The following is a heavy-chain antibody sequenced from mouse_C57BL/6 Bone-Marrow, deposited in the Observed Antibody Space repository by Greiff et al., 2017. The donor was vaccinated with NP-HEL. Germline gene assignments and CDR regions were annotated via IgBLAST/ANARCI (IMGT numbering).Heavy chain of an antibody. V-gene: IGHV7-3*01. CDR1: GFTFTDYY. Sequence: EVKLMESGGGLVQPGGSLSLSCAASGFTFTDYYMSWVRQPPGKALEWLGFIRNKANGYTTEYSVSVKGRFTISRDNSQSILYLQMNALRAEDSATYYCASLYGSSHFDYWGQGTTLTVSS. J-gene: IGHJ2*01. CDR3: ASLYGSSHFDY. D-gene: IGHD1-1*01. CDR2: IRNKANGYTT.